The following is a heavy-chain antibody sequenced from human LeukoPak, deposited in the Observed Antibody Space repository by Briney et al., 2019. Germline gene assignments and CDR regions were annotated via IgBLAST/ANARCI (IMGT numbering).Heavy chain of an antibody. CDR3: ARRLGSHLGDY. CDR1: GFTFRGYW. V-gene: IGHV3-7*01. D-gene: IGHD1-26*01. J-gene: IGHJ4*02. Sequence: GGSLRLSCAASGFTFRGYWMTWVRQAPGKGLEWVANISQDGSEIYYVDSVKGRFTISRDNAKNSLYLQMNSLRAEDTAVYYCARRLGSHLGDYWGRGTLVTVSS. CDR2: ISQDGSEI.